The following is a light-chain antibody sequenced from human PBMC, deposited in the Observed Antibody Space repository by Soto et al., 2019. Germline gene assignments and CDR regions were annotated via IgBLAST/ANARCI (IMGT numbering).Light chain of an antibody. J-gene: IGKJ5*01. CDR3: QQHHNWPPIT. CDR1: QSVSHNY. CDR2: GAS. V-gene: IGKV3-20*01. Sequence: EIVLTQSPGTLSLSPGASATLSCRARQSVSHNYLAWYQQNPGQAPRLLIYGASNRATGIPDRFSGSGSGTDFTLTISNLQSEDLAVYFCQQHHNWPPITFGQGTRLEI.